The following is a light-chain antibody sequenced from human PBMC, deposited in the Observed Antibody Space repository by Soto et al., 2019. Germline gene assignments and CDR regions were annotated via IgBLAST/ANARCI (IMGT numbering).Light chain of an antibody. J-gene: IGKJ5*01. CDR2: GAS. CDR3: QQYGTSPPLIT. V-gene: IGKV3-20*01. Sequence: EIVLTQSPGTLSLSPGERATLSCRASQSVSSSYLAWYQQKPGQAPRLLIYGASSRATGIPDRFSGSGSGTDCTLTIRRLEPEDFAVYYCQQYGTSPPLITYGQGTRLEIK. CDR1: QSVSSSY.